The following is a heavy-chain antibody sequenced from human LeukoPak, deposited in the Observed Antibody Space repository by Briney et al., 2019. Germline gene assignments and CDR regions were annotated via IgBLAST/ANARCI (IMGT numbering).Heavy chain of an antibody. CDR3: ARDRTITIFGVVRPSYDAFDI. D-gene: IGHD3-3*01. CDR1: GFTFSDYY. CDR2: IYSGGST. V-gene: IGHV3-66*02. J-gene: IGHJ3*02. Sequence: GGSLRLSCAASGFTFSDYYMSWVRQAPGKGLEWVSVIYSGGSTYYADSVKGRFTISRDNSKNTLYLQMNSLRAEDTAVYYCARDRTITIFGVVRPSYDAFDIWGQGTMVTVSS.